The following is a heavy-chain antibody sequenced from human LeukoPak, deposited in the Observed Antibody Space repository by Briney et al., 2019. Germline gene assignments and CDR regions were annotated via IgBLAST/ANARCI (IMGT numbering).Heavy chain of an antibody. J-gene: IGHJ4*02. V-gene: IGHV3-23*01. CDR3: ASYTSGTVGY. CDR1: GFTFSSYA. D-gene: IGHD2-2*02. CDR2: ISGSGGST. Sequence: GGSLRLSCAASGFTFSSYAMSWVRQAPGKGLEWVSAISGSGGSTYYADSVKGRFTISRDNAKNSLYLQMNSLRAEDTAVYYCASYTSGTVGYWGQGTLVTVSS.